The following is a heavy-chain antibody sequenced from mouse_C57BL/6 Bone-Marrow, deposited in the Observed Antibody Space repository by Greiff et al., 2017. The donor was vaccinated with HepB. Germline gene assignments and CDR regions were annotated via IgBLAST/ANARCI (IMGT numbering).Heavy chain of an antibody. CDR2: ISDGGSYT. J-gene: IGHJ3*01. V-gene: IGHV5-4*01. CDR1: GFTFSSYA. Sequence: EVQGVESGGGLVKPGGSLKLSCAASGFTFSSYAISWVRQTPEKRLEWVATISDGGSYTYYPDNVKGRFTISRDNAKNNLYLQMSHLKSEDTAMYYCAREAGTWFAYWGQGTLVTVSA. CDR3: AREAGTWFAY. D-gene: IGHD4-1*01.